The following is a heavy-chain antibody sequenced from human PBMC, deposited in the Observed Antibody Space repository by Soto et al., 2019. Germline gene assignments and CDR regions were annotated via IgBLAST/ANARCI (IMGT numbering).Heavy chain of an antibody. CDR1: GGTFSSYA. CDR2: LIPIFGTA. J-gene: IGHJ4*02. D-gene: IGHD3-22*01. V-gene: IGHV1-69*01. CDR3: ARDRYDSSGYSREYYFDY. Sequence: QVQLVQSGAEVKKPGSSVKVSCKASGGTFSSYAISWVRQAPGQGLEWMGGLIPIFGTANYAQKFQGRVTITADESTSTAYMELSSLRSEDTAVYYCARDRYDSSGYSREYYFDYWGQGTLVTVSS.